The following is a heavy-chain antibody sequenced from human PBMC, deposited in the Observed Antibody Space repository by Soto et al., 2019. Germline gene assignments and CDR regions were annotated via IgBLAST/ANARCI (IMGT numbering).Heavy chain of an antibody. CDR2: ISSSSSYI. CDR1: GFTFSSYS. V-gene: IGHV3-21*01. D-gene: IGHD6-6*01. J-gene: IGHJ3*02. CDR3: ARVEQLVATRDDASDI. Sequence: GGSLRLSCAASGFTFSSYSMSWVRQAPGKGLEWVSSISSSSSYIYYADSVKGRFTISRDNAKNSLYLQMNSLRAEDTAVYYCARVEQLVATRDDASDIRGQGTMVTVSS.